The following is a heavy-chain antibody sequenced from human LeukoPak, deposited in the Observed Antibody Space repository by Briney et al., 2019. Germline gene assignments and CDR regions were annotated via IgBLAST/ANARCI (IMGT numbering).Heavy chain of an antibody. CDR2: MNPNSCNT. Sequence: ASVKVSCKASGYTFTSYDINWVRQATGRGLEWMGWMNPNSCNTGYAQKFQGRVTMTRNTSISTAYMELSSLRSEDTAVYYCAREVDILTVTYAFDIWGQGTMVTVSS. V-gene: IGHV1-8*01. CDR1: GYTFTSYD. J-gene: IGHJ3*02. CDR3: AREVDILTVTYAFDI. D-gene: IGHD3-9*01.